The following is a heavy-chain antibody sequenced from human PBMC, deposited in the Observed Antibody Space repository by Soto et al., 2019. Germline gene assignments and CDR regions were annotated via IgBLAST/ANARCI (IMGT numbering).Heavy chain of an antibody. V-gene: IGHV4-61*01. D-gene: IGHD6-19*01. CDR1: GGSIGSGTYY. Sequence: TLSLTCTVSGGSIGSGTYYCSWIRQPPGKGLEWIGHIYYSGSTNYNPSLKSRVTISLDTSKNQFSLKLTSLTAADTAVYYCATSTGWPGFDYWGQGTLVTVSS. J-gene: IGHJ4*02. CDR3: ATSTGWPGFDY. CDR2: IYYSGST.